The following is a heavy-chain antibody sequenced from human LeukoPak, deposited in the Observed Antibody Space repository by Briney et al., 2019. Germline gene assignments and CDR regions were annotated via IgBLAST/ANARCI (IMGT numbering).Heavy chain of an antibody. D-gene: IGHD3-9*01. Sequence: GGSLRLSCAASGFTFSSYWMSWVRQAPGKGLEWVANIKQDGSEKYYVDSVKGRFTISRDNAKNSLYLQMNSLRAEDTAVYYCAREPPLSPDYDILTGPPAYYMDVWGKGTTVTISS. CDR1: GFTFSSYW. CDR3: AREPPLSPDYDILTGPPAYYMDV. J-gene: IGHJ6*03. V-gene: IGHV3-7*01. CDR2: IKQDGSEK.